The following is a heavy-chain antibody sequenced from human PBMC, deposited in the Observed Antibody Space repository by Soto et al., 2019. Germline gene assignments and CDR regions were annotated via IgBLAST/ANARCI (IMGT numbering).Heavy chain of an antibody. V-gene: IGHV3-11*01. D-gene: IGHD6-6*01. CDR2: ISHRSLTI. CDR1: GFTFSDHY. CDR3: ARGGGSSPFDY. J-gene: IGHJ4*02. Sequence: GGSLRLSCAASGFTFSDHYMAWLRQTPERGLEWLAYISHRSLTIYHARSVKDRFTISRDDATDSLYLQMNSLRVEDTAVYFCARGGGSSPFDYWGQGTVVTVSS.